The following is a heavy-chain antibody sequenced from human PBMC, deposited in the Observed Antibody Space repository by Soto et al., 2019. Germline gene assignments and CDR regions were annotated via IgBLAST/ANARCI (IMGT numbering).Heavy chain of an antibody. V-gene: IGHV1-18*01. CDR2: ISAYNGNT. Sequence: SVKVSCKASGYTFNTYGINWVRQAPGQGLEWMGWISAYNGNTNYAGKVRGRVTMTTDTSTSTAYMELRSLRSDDTAVYYCAREALYSSGWYYSDYWGQGTPVTVSS. D-gene: IGHD6-13*01. J-gene: IGHJ4*02. CDR3: AREALYSSGWYYSDY. CDR1: GYTFNTYG.